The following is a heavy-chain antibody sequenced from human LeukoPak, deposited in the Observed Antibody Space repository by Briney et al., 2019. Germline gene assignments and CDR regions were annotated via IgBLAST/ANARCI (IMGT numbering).Heavy chain of an antibody. CDR3: ARLQLELNWFDP. J-gene: IGHJ5*02. CDR1: GYTFTSYG. Sequence: ASVKVSCKASGYTFTSYGISWVRQAPGQGLEWMGWISAYNGNTNYAQKLQGRVAMTTDTSTSTAYMELRSLRSDDTAVYYCARLQLELNWFDPWGQGTLVTVSS. V-gene: IGHV1-18*01. D-gene: IGHD1-1*01. CDR2: ISAYNGNT.